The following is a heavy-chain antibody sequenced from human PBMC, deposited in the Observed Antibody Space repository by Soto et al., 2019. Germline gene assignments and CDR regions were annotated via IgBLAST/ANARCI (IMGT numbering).Heavy chain of an antibody. J-gene: IGHJ6*02. Sequence: EVQLLESGGGLVQPGGSLRLSCAATGFTFSSYAMSWVRQAPGKGLEWVSAISGSVGSTYYADSVKGRFTISRDNSKYAVYMQMNSLRSDDTAVYSSSKGGGGVYYYYGMDVWGQGTTVTFAS. CDR1: GFTFSSYA. CDR3: SKGGGGVYYYYGMDV. D-gene: IGHD3-10*01. V-gene: IGHV3-23*01. CDR2: ISGSVGST.